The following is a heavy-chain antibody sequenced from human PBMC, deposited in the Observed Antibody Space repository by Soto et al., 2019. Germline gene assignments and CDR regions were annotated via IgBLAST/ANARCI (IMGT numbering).Heavy chain of an antibody. CDR1: GFSLSTSGVG. J-gene: IGHJ4*02. D-gene: IGHD3-16*01. CDR3: AHKGGGDRILDY. V-gene: IGHV2-5*02. CDR2: IYWDDAK. Sequence: QITLKESGPTLVKPTQTLTLTCTFSGFSLSTSGVGVGWIRQPPGKALEWLALIYWDDAKNNSPSLKSRRTIPKATSKNPRALKMAHMDPVDTATYYSAHKGGGDRILDYWGQGTLVTVSS.